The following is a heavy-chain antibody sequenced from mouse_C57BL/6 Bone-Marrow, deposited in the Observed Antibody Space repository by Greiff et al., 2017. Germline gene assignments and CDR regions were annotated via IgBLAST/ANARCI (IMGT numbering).Heavy chain of an antibody. J-gene: IGHJ3*01. V-gene: IGHV5-4*03. CDR3: AREGYSNYRGFAY. Sequence: EVKVVESGGGLVKPGGSLKLSCAASGFTFSSYAMSWVRQTPEKRLEWVATISDGGSYTYYPDNVKGRFTISRDNAKNNLYLQMSHLKSEDTAMYYCAREGYSNYRGFAYWGQGTLVTVSA. D-gene: IGHD2-5*01. CDR2: ISDGGSYT. CDR1: GFTFSSYA.